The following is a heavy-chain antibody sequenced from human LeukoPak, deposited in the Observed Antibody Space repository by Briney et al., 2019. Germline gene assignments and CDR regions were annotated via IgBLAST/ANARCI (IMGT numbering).Heavy chain of an antibody. CDR3: AKGYEYYYDSSGYYYGYYFDY. Sequence: SQTLSLTCAISGDSVSSNSAAWNWIRQSPSRGLEWLGRTYYRSKWYNDYAVSVKSRITINPDTSKNQFSLQRNSVTPEDTAVYYCAKGYEYYYDSSGYYYGYYFDYWGQGTLVTVSS. CDR1: GDSVSSNSAA. J-gene: IGHJ4*02. CDR2: TYYRSKWYN. V-gene: IGHV6-1*01. D-gene: IGHD3-22*01.